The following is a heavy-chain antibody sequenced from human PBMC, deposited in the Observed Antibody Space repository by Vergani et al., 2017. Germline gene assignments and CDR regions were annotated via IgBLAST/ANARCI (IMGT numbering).Heavy chain of an antibody. Sequence: PHPPPNAPELRAHRFSNDEKSYSKSLKSRRTISKDTSKSQVVLTMTNMDPVDTATYYCARILGVPAAGSFDYWGQGTLVTVSS. D-gene: IGHD6-13*01. CDR3: ARILGVPAAGSFDY. CDR2: RFSNDEK. J-gene: IGHJ4*02. V-gene: IGHV2-26*01.